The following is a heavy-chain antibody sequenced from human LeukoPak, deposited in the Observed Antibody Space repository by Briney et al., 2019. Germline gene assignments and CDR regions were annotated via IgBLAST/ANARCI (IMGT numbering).Heavy chain of an antibody. Sequence: SETLSLTCTVSGGSISSGGYYWSWIRQPPGKGLEWIGYIYHSGSTYYNPSLKSRVTISVDRSKNQFSLKLSSVTAADTAVYYCARDSMRGIAAAGTSFDYWGQGTLVTVSS. V-gene: IGHV4-30-2*01. J-gene: IGHJ4*02. D-gene: IGHD6-13*01. CDR3: ARDSMRGIAAAGTSFDY. CDR2: IYHSGST. CDR1: GGSISSGGYY.